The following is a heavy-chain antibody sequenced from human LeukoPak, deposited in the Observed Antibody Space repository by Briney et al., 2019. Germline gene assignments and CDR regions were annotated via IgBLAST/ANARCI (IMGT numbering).Heavy chain of an antibody. V-gene: IGHV4-61*02. CDR2: IYTSGST. J-gene: IGHJ3*02. Sequence: SQTLSLTCTVSGGSISSGSYYWSWIRQPAGKGLEWIGRIYTSGSTNYNPSLKSRVTISVDTSKNQFSLKLSSVTAADTAVYYCARDSPYDAFGIWGQGTMVTVSS. CDR1: GGSISSGSYY. CDR3: ARDSPYDAFGI.